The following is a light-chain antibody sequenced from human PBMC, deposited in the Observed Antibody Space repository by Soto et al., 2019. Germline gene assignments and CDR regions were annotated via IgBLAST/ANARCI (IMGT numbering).Light chain of an antibody. J-gene: IGKJ1*01. Sequence: TQFPATLSASPRDGVTLYRGAAQSVSNNYLAWYQQKPGQAPRLLISGASSRATGIPDRFTGSGSETSFTLTISRLEPEDFAVYYCKQYGSSGTFGQGTKVDNK. CDR1: QSVSNNY. CDR2: GAS. V-gene: IGKV3-20*01. CDR3: KQYGSSGT.